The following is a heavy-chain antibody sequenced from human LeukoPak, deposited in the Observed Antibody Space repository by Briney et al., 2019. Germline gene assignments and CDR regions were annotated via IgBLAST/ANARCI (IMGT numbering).Heavy chain of an antibody. CDR2: IYTSGST. J-gene: IGHJ6*03. CDR3: ARAPIVATPYYYYYMDV. Sequence: PSETLSLTXAVSGYSISSGYYWGWIRQPAGKGLEWIGRIYTSGSTNYNPSLKSRVTISVDTSKNQFSLKLSSVTAADTAVYYCARAPIVATPYYYYYMDVWGKGTTITVSS. D-gene: IGHD5-12*01. CDR1: GYSISSGYY. V-gene: IGHV4-61*02.